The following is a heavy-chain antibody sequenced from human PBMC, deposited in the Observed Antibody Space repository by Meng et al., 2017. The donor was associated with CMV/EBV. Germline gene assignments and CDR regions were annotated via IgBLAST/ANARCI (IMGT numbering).Heavy chain of an antibody. CDR1: GFTFSSNY. Sequence: GESLKISCAASGFTFSSNYMSWVRQAPGKGLEWVSVIYSGGSTYYADSVKGRFTISRDNSKNTLYLQMNSLRAEDTAVYYCARGTNSGSYSAFDIWGQGTMVTVSS. V-gene: IGHV3-53*01. J-gene: IGHJ3*02. CDR3: ARGTNSGSYSAFDI. D-gene: IGHD1-26*01. CDR2: IYSGGST.